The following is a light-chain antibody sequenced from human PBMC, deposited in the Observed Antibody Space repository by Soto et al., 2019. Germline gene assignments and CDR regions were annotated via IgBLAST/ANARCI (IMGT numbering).Light chain of an antibody. CDR2: EVS. V-gene: IGLV2-14*01. J-gene: IGLJ1*01. CDR3: SSYTISSTYV. Sequence: QSALTQPASVSESPGQSITISCTGTRRDVGSYNYVSWYQQHPGEVPRLVIYEVSNRPSGVSSRFSGSKSGNTASLTISGLLAEDEADYYCSSYTISSTYVFGTGTKVTVL. CDR1: RRDVGSYNY.